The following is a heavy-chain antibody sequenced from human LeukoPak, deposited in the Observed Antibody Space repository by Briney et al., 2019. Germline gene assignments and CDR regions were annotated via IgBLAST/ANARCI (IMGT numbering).Heavy chain of an antibody. CDR1: GGSLSTYY. CDR3: ARAEKAVTGTLDS. J-gene: IGHJ4*02. V-gene: IGHV4-59*01. D-gene: IGHD6-19*01. CDR2: IHHSGTT. Sequence: PSETLSLTCTVSGGSLSTYYGTWIRQPPGKGLEWIGNIHHSGTTNYNPSLKSRVTISTDTSKNEFSLRLTSVTAADTAVYYCARAEKAVTGTLDSWGQGTLITVSS.